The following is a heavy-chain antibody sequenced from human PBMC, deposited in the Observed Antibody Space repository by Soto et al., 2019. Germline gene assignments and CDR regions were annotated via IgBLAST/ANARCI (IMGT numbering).Heavy chain of an antibody. J-gene: IGHJ4*02. CDR2: IYYSGST. CDR1: GGSISSGGYY. Sequence: TLSLTCTVSGGSISSGGYYWSWIRQHPGKGLEWIGYIYYSGSTYYNPSLKSRVTISVDTSKNQFSLKLSSVTAADTAVYYCARGGKMTAVTTHVDYWGRGTLLTVSS. D-gene: IGHD4-17*01. V-gene: IGHV4-31*03. CDR3: ARGGKMTAVTTHVDY.